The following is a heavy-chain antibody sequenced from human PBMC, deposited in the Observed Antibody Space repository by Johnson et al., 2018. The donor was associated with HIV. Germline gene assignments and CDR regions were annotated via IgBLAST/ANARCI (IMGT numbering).Heavy chain of an antibody. J-gene: IGHJ3*02. Sequence: VQLVESGGGLVQPGGSLRLSCAASAFTFSSYWMSWVRQAPGKGLEWVANIKQDGSEKYYVDSVKGRFTISRDNAKNSLYLQMNSLRAEDTAVYYCASRSYGYVRHAFDIWGQGTMVTVSS. D-gene: IGHD5-18*01. V-gene: IGHV3-7*01. CDR3: ASRSYGYVRHAFDI. CDR1: AFTFSSYW. CDR2: IKQDGSEK.